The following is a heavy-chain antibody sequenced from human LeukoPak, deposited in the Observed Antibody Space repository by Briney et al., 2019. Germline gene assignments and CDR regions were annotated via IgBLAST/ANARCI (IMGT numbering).Heavy chain of an antibody. CDR3: ARVAVAGIYFYYYMDV. Sequence: LTGGSLRLSCATSGFTFSSNGMSWVRQAPGKGLEWVAYIKRAGGDRYYVDSVKGRFTISRDNTKNSLYLQMNSLRAEDTAVYYCARVAVAGIYFYYYMDVWGKGTTVTVSS. D-gene: IGHD6-13*01. V-gene: IGHV3-7*01. J-gene: IGHJ6*03. CDR1: GFTFSSNG. CDR2: IKRAGGDR.